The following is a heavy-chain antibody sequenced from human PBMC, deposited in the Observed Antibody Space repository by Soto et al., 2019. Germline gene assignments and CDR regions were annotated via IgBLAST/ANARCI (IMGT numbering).Heavy chain of an antibody. D-gene: IGHD3-9*01. CDR2: IYYSGST. J-gene: IGHJ5*02. Sequence: QVQLQESGPGLVKPSETLSLTCTVSGGSISSYYWSWIRQPPGKGLEWIGYIYYSGSTNYNPSLKSRVTISVDTSKNQFSLKLSSVTAADTAVYYCARASGDDINWFDPWGQGTLVTVSS. V-gene: IGHV4-59*01. CDR1: GGSISSYY. CDR3: ARASGDDINWFDP.